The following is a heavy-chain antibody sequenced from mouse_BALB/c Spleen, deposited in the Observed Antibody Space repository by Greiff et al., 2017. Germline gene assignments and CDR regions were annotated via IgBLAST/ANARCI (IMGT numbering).Heavy chain of an antibody. CDR1: GYSITSGYY. Sequence: DVQLQESGPGLVKPSQSLSLTCSVTGYSITSGYYWNWIRQFPGNKLEWMGYISYDGSNNYNPSLKNRISITRDTSKNQFFLKLNSVTTEDTATYYCARAYFDYWGQGTTLTVSS. CDR2: ISYDGSN. J-gene: IGHJ2*01. V-gene: IGHV3-6*02. CDR3: ARAYFDY.